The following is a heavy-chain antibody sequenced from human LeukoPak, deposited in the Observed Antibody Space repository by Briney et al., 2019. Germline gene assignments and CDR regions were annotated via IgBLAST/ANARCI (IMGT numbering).Heavy chain of an antibody. CDR3: ARDRVGYYGSGSYVGPHWFDP. Sequence: GGSLRLSCAASGFTFSSYGMNWVRQAPGKGLEWVSYISSSSSTIYYADSVKGRFTISRDNAKNSLYLQMNSLRDEDTAVYYCARDRVGYYGSGSYVGPHWFDPWGQGTLVTVSS. CDR1: GFTFSSYG. D-gene: IGHD3-10*01. CDR2: ISSSSSTI. V-gene: IGHV3-48*02. J-gene: IGHJ5*02.